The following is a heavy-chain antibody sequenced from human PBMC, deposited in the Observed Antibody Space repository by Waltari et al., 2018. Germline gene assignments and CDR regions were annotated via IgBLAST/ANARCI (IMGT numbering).Heavy chain of an antibody. D-gene: IGHD2-8*01. CDR3: ARLLNGAFDF. CDR1: GYSISSGYY. J-gene: IGHJ3*01. Sequence: QVQLQESGPGLEKPSETLSLTCAVSGYSISSGYYWGWIRQPPGKGLEWSGRIYHSGGTYYNPALKSRVTISVDTSKNQFSLKLSSVTAADTAVYYCARLLNGAFDFWGQGTMVTVSS. V-gene: IGHV4-38-2*01. CDR2: IYHSGGT.